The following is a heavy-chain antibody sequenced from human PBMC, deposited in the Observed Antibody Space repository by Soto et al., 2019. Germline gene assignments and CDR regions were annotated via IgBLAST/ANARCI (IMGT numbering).Heavy chain of an antibody. J-gene: IGHJ4*02. CDR3: AKDGEMIVVVTYFDY. CDR2: ISGSGGST. Sequence: PGGSLRLSCAASGFTFSSYAMSWVRQAPGKGLEWVSAISGSGGSTYYADSVKGRFTISRDNSKNTLYLQMNSLRAEDTAVYYCAKDGEMIVVVTYFDYWGQGTLVTVSS. CDR1: GFTFSSYA. D-gene: IGHD3-22*01. V-gene: IGHV3-23*01.